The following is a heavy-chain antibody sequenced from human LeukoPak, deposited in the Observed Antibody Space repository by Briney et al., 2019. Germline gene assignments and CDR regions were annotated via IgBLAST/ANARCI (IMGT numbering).Heavy chain of an antibody. Sequence: GGSLRLSCAASGFTLSTYAMSWVRQTPGKGLEWVAATSSSDAGTYHADSVRGRFTISRDNSKNTLYLQMNSLRAEDTAAYYCATDRIVGATTRFDFWGQGTLVTVSS. J-gene: IGHJ4*02. V-gene: IGHV3-23*01. CDR2: TSSSDAGT. CDR1: GFTLSTYA. CDR3: ATDRIVGATTRFDF. D-gene: IGHD1-26*01.